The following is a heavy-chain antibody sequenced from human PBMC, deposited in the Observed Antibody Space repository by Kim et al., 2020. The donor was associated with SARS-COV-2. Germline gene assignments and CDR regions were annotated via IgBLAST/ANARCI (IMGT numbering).Heavy chain of an antibody. Sequence: ASVKVSCKASGYTFTSYAMNWVRQAPGQGLEWMGWINTNTGNPTYAQGFTGRFVFSLDTSVSTAYLQISSLKAEDTAVYYCARVLPHVRGVNGYFLPGDAFDIWGQGTMVTVSS. V-gene: IGHV7-4-1*02. J-gene: IGHJ3*02. CDR3: ARVLPHVRGVNGYFLPGDAFDI. CDR1: GYTFTSYA. CDR2: INTNTGNP. D-gene: IGHD3-10*02.